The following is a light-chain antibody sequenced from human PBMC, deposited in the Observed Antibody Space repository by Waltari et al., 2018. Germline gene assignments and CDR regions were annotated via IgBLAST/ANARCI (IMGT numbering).Light chain of an antibody. CDR3: QQYNSYSWT. J-gene: IGKJ1*01. Sequence: DIQMTQSPSTLSASVGDRLTITCRASKSISRRLAWYQQKPGKPTKLLIYESSSLESEVPSRFSGSGSGTEFTLTISSLQPDDFATYYCQQYNSYSWTFGQGTKVEIK. CDR1: KSISRR. V-gene: IGKV1-5*01. CDR2: ESS.